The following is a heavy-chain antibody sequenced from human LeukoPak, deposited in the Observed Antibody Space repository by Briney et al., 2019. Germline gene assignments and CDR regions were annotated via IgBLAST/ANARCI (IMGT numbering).Heavy chain of an antibody. CDR1: GFTFSSYG. J-gene: IGHJ4*02. CDR3: ARDLGHFSRGASYFDY. D-gene: IGHD4/OR15-4a*01. CDR2: IWYDGSQK. Sequence: GGSLRLSCATSGFTFSSYGFHWVRQALGKGLEWVAVIWYDGSQKYYLDSVKGRFTISRDSFDDTVYLQMNGLRAEDTAVYYCARDLGHFSRGASYFDYWGQGALVTVSS. V-gene: IGHV3-33*01.